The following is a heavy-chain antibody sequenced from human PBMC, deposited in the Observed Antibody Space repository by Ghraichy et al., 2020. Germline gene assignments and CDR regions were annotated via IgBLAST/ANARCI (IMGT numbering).Heavy chain of an antibody. Sequence: GGSLRLSCAASGFTFDDYAMHWVRQAPGKGLEWVSGISWNSGSIGYADSVKGRFTISRDNAKNSLYLQMNSLRAEDTALYYCAKGSGYYYYYGMDVWGQGTTVTVSS. CDR1: GFTFDDYA. V-gene: IGHV3-9*01. CDR3: AKGSGYYYYYGMDV. CDR2: ISWNSGSI. J-gene: IGHJ6*02.